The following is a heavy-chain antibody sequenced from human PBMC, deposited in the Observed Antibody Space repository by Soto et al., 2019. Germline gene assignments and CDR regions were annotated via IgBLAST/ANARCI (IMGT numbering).Heavy chain of an antibody. Sequence: QVQLVQSGAEVKKPGASVKVSCTASGFTFTDYDVNWVRQAAGQGLEWMGSMNPNSDTTDYAQMFQGRLTLTRNTSRDTVHLELSSLSSEDTAVYYCARVTVTTGSLYQYWYYMDVWGKGTTVTVSS. J-gene: IGHJ6*03. CDR1: GFTFTDYD. CDR2: MNPNSDTT. V-gene: IGHV1-8*01. CDR3: ARVTVTTGSLYQYWYYMDV. D-gene: IGHD4-17*01.